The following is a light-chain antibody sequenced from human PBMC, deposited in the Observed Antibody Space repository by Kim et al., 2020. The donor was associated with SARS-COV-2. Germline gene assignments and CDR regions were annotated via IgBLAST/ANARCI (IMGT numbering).Light chain of an antibody. Sequence: APGGDRATTTWRAHQSIRKLLGWYQQKPGTAPKLLFDDASDLEDGVPTRFNGNGAGTEFSLTIGSLQPDDFATYYCQQYNTSLRTFGQGTKVDIK. J-gene: IGKJ1*01. CDR1: QSIRKL. V-gene: IGKV1-5*01. CDR2: DAS. CDR3: QQYNTSLRT.